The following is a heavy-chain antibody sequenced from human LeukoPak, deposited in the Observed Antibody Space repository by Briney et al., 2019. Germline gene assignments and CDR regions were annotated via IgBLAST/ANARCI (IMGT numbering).Heavy chain of an antibody. D-gene: IGHD6-19*01. V-gene: IGHV3-9*01. CDR3: AKDRGEWLVYYGMDV. CDR1: GFTFDDYA. Sequence: GGSLRLSCAASGFTFDDYAMHWVRQAPGKGLGWVSGISWNSGSIGYADSVKGRFTISRDNAKNSLYLQMNSLRAEDTALYYCAKDRGEWLVYYGMDVWGQGTTVTVSS. J-gene: IGHJ6*02. CDR2: ISWNSGSI.